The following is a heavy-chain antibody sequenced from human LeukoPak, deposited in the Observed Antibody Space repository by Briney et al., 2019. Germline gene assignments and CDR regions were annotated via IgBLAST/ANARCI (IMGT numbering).Heavy chain of an antibody. CDR1: GFKFDDYA. J-gene: IGHJ2*01. CDR2: ISWSSNDM. CDR3: ARSVVVGAATATHFDL. D-gene: IGHD2-21*01. V-gene: IGHV3-9*01. Sequence: PGGSLRLSCAASGFKFDDYAMPWVRQVPGKGLEWVSGISWSSNDMDYEDSVRGRFTISRDNAKVSVYLQMNSLRPDDTASYYCARSVVVGAATATHFDLWGRGTPVIVSS.